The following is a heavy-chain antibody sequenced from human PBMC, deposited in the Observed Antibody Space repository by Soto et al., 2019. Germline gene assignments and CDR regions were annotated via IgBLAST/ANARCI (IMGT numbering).Heavy chain of an antibody. Sequence: EVQLVESGGGLVQPGGSLRLSCVASGFTFSSYWMSWVRQAPGKGLEWVANIRQDGNEKYYVESLKGRFTISRDNAKNSLYLQLHSPRLEDTAVYYCARSNEGAYYYYGMDVWGQGTTVTVSS. CDR2: IRQDGNEK. CDR3: ARSNEGAYYYYGMDV. D-gene: IGHD1-1*01. CDR1: GFTFSSYW. V-gene: IGHV3-7*01. J-gene: IGHJ6*02.